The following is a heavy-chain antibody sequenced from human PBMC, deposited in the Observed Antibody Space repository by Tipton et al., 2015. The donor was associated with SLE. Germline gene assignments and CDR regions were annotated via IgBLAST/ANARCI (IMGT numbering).Heavy chain of an antibody. CDR3: ARGNPSLFDY. CDR1: GGPISSYY. Sequence: TLSLTCTVSGGPISSYYWSWIRQPPGKGLEWIGYIYYSGSTNYNPSLKSRVTISVDTSKNQFSLKLSSVTAADTAVYYCARGNPSLFDYWGQGTLVTVSS. J-gene: IGHJ4*02. V-gene: IGHV4-59*01. D-gene: IGHD1-14*01. CDR2: IYYSGST.